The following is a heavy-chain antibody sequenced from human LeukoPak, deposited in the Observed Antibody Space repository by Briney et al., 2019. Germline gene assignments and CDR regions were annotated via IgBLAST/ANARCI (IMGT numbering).Heavy chain of an antibody. J-gene: IGHJ4*02. CDR1: VFTFSIYS. V-gene: IGHV3-48*04. D-gene: IGHD5-12*01. CDR2: ISTSSSTI. CDR3: ARTDRQYSGGTEDY. Sequence: GGSLRLSCAASVFTFSIYSMNCVRQAPGKGLEWVSYISTSSSTIYYADSVKGRFIISRDNAQNSLYLQMNSLRAEDTAVYYCARTDRQYSGGTEDYWGQGTLVTVSS.